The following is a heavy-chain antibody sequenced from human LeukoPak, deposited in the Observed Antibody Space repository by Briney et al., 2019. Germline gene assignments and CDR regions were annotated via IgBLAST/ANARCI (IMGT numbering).Heavy chain of an antibody. Sequence: SETLSLTCTVSSYSISSGYYWGWIRQPPGKGLEWIGSIYHSGSTYYNPSLKSRVTISVDTSKNQFSLKLSSVTAPDTAVYFCVRDLKSEYYFDYWGQGTLVTVSS. J-gene: IGHJ4*02. CDR2: IYHSGST. V-gene: IGHV4-38-2*02. CDR1: SYSISSGYY. D-gene: IGHD3-10*01. CDR3: VRDLKSEYYFDY.